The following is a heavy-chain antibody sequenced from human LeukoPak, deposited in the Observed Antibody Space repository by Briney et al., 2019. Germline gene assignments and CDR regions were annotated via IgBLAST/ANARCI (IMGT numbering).Heavy chain of an antibody. CDR3: AREYYDILTGQLYYFDY. Sequence: SVKVSCKASGGTFSSYAISWVRQAPGQGLEWMGGIIPIFGTANYAQKFQGRVTITADESTSTAYMELSSLRSDDTAVYYCAREYYDILTGQLYYFDYWGQGTLVTDSS. J-gene: IGHJ4*02. CDR1: GGTFSSYA. D-gene: IGHD3-9*01. CDR2: IIPIFGTA. V-gene: IGHV1-69*13.